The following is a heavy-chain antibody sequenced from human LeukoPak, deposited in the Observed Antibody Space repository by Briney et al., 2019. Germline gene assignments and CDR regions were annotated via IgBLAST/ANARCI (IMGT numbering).Heavy chain of an antibody. Sequence: SETLSLTCAVYGGSFSGYYWSWIRQPPGKGLEWIGEINHSGSTNYNPSLKSRVTISVDTSKNQFSLKLSSVTAADTAVYYCARQLSPFTVYNWFDPWGQGTLVTVSS. J-gene: IGHJ5*02. CDR3: ARQLSPFTVYNWFDP. CDR2: INHSGST. CDR1: GGSFSGYY. V-gene: IGHV4-34*01. D-gene: IGHD4-17*01.